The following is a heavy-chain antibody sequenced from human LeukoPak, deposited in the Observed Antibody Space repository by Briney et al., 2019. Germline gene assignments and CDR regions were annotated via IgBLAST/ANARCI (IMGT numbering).Heavy chain of an antibody. CDR3: AREPEGLTTESH. Sequence: ASVKVSCKTSGGTFNNYIISWVRQAPGQGLEWVGTIILILDIANYAQKFQGRVAITADTSTSPAYMELSDLGSEDTAVYFCAREPEGLTTESHWGQGTLVTVSS. CDR2: IILILDIA. J-gene: IGHJ4*02. V-gene: IGHV1-69*04. CDR1: GGTFNNYI. D-gene: IGHD1-14*01.